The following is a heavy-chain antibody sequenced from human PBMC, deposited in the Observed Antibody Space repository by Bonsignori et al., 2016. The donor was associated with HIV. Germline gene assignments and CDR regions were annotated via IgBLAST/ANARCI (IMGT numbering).Heavy chain of an antibody. D-gene: IGHD1-14*01. CDR3: ARGVASCPGYSWLDP. J-gene: IGHJ5*02. Sequence: WVRQAPGQGLEWMGIINPSGGSTSYAQKFQGRVTMTRDTSATTVYMELSSLRSEDTAVYFCARGVASCPGYSWLDPWGQGTLVTVSS. V-gene: IGHV1-46*01. CDR2: INPSGGST.